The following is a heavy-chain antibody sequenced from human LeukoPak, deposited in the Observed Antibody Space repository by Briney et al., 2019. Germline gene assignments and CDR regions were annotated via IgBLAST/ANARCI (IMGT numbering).Heavy chain of an antibody. CDR2: IDPTDSYT. D-gene: IGHD1-1*01. Sequence: GESLKISCKGSEYTFTSYWISWVRQMPGKGLEWMGRIDPTDSYTSYSPSFQGHVTISADKSISTAYLQWSSLKASDTAMYYCARHGWVDTTGTNWFDPWGQGTLVTVSS. CDR3: ARHGWVDTTGTNWFDP. J-gene: IGHJ5*02. CDR1: EYTFTSYW. V-gene: IGHV5-10-1*01.